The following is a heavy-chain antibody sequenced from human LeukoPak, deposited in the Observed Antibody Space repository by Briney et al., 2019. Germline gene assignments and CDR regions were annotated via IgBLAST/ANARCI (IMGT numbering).Heavy chain of an antibody. CDR2: ISGSGGST. CDR1: GFTFSSYA. CDR3: ARLGPKLGSGYFDY. V-gene: IGHV3-23*01. J-gene: IGHJ4*02. Sequence: GGSLRLSCAASGFTFSSYAMSWVRQAPGKGLEWVSAISGSGGSTYYADSVKGRFTISRDNAKNSLYLQMNSLRAEDTAVYYCARLGPKLGSGYFDYWGQGTLVTVSS. D-gene: IGHD3-10*01.